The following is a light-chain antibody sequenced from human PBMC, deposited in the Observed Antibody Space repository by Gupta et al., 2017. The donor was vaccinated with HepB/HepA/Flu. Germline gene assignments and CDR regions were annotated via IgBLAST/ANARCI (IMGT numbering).Light chain of an antibody. CDR2: DAS. Sequence: DIALTQSPAPLSLSPGERATLSCRASQSVSSYLAWYQQKPGQAPRLLIYDASNRATGIPARFSGSGSGTDFTLTISSLEPEDFAVYYCQQRSNWPPGLTFGGGTKVEIK. V-gene: IGKV3-11*01. CDR1: QSVSSY. J-gene: IGKJ4*01. CDR3: QQRSNWPPGLT.